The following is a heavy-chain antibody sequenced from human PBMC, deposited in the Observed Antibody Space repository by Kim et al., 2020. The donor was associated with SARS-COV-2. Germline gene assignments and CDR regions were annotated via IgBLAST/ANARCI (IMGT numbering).Heavy chain of an antibody. J-gene: IGHJ4*02. V-gene: IGHV4-31*02. Sequence: PSRKSRVTISVVTSKNQFSLKLSSVTAADTAVYYCARGCYDILTGYNFDYWGQGTLVTVSS. CDR3: ARGCYDILTGYNFDY. D-gene: IGHD3-9*01.